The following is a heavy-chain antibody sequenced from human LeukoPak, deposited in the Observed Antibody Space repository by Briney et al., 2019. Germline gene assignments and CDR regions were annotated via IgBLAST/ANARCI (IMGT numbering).Heavy chain of an antibody. CDR1: GFTFSSYA. CDR3: AKVLMGSSWYLLFDY. CDR2: ISGSGGST. D-gene: IGHD6-13*01. J-gene: IGHJ4*02. V-gene: IGHV3-23*01. Sequence: PTGGSLRLSCAASGFTFSSYAMSWVRQAPGKGLEWVSAISGSGGSTYYADSVKGRFTISRDNSKNTLFLQMNSLRPEDTAVYYCAKVLMGSSWYLLFDYWGQGTLVTVSS.